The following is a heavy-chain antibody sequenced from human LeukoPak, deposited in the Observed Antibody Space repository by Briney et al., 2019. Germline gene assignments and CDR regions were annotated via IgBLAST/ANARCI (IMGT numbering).Heavy chain of an antibody. D-gene: IGHD2-15*01. J-gene: IGHJ4*02. Sequence: PGRSLRLSCAASGFTFSGYAMHWVRQAPGTGLEWVAIISYDENTYYYADSVKGRFTISRDNSKNTLYLQMNSLTIEDTAVYYCARGAKGVVDDWGQGTLVTVSS. V-gene: IGHV3-30-3*01. CDR1: GFTFSGYA. CDR2: ISYDENTY. CDR3: ARGAKGVVDD.